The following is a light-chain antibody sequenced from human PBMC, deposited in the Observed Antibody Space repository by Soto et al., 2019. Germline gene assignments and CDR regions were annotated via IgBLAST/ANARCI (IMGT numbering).Light chain of an antibody. CDR3: CSYAGSYIFYV. Sequence: QSALTQPRSVSGSPGQSVTISCTGTSSDVGDYNYVSWYQQHPGKAPKLMIYDVSKRPSGVPDRFSGSKSGNTASLTISGLQAEDEADYYCCSYAGSYIFYVFGTGNKV. CDR2: DVS. J-gene: IGLJ1*01. V-gene: IGLV2-11*01. CDR1: SSDVGDYNY.